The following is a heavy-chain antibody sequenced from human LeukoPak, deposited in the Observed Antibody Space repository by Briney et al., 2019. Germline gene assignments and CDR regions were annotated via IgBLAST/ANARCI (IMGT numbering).Heavy chain of an antibody. V-gene: IGHV4-39*01. J-gene: IGHJ6*02. CDR2: IFHGGNT. CDR1: GDSITSSAFY. Sequence: SETLSLTCTVSGDSITSSAFYWGWIRQAPGKGLEWIGNIFHGGNTHYNPSLKSRVSISVDRSKNQVSLNLSSVTAADTALYCCARGVSGWSLYNYYYYGMDVWGQGTTVTVSS. D-gene: IGHD6-19*01. CDR3: ARGVSGWSLYNYYYYGMDV.